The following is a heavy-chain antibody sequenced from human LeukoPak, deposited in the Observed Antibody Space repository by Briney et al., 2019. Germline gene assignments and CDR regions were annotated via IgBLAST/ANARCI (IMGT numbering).Heavy chain of an antibody. CDR2: ISGSGGST. CDR1: GFTLSSYA. V-gene: IGHV3-23*01. D-gene: IGHD1-1*01. CDR3: ARDLCDFHDDPYFDY. J-gene: IGHJ4*02. Sequence: GGSLRLSCAASGFTLSSYAMSWVRQAPGKGLEWVSAISGSGGSTYYADSVKGRFTISRDNSKNTLYLQMNSLRAEDTAVYYCARDLCDFHDDPYFDYWGQGTLVTVSS.